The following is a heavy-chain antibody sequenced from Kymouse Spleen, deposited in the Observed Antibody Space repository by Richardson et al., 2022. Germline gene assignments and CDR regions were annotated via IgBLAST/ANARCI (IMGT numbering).Heavy chain of an antibody. V-gene: IGHV3-23*04. CDR1: GFTFSSYA. J-gene: IGHJ6*02. CDR3: AHYDILTGYYRDYYGMDV. CDR2: ISGSGGST. D-gene: IGHD3-9*01. Sequence: EVQLVESGGGLVQPGGSLRLSCAASGFTFSSYAMSWVRQAPGKGLEWVSAISGSGGSTYYADSVKGRFTISRDNSKNTLYLQMNSLRAEDTAVYYCAHYDILTGYYRDYYGMDVWGQGTTVTVSS.